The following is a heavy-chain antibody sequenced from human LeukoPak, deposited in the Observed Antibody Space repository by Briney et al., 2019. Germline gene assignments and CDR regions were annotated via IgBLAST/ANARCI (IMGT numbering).Heavy chain of an antibody. CDR2: INPNPNIVGT. CDR3: ARVPNNYNYYMDG. D-gene: IGHD2-2*01. V-gene: IGHV1-2*02. CDR1: RYTFTDYY. Sequence: ASVKVSCKAFRYTFTDYYIHWVRQAPGQGLEWLGWINPNPNIVGTNYAQKFQGRVTMTRDTSISTAYMELIRLTSDDTAVYYCARVPNNYNYYMDGWGKGTTVTASS. J-gene: IGHJ6*03.